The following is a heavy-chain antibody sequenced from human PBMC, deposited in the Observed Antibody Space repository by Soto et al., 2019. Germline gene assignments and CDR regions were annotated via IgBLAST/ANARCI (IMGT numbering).Heavy chain of an antibody. CDR2: IIPIIGIA. Sequence: GASVKVSCKASGYTFTSYGISWVRQAPGQGLEWMGWIIPIIGIANYAQKFQGRVTITADKSTSTAYMELSSLRSEDTAVYYCARARLGTAMVTGLKKFDPWGQGTLVTVSS. V-gene: IGHV1-69*10. CDR1: GYTFTSYG. CDR3: ARARLGTAMVTGLKKFDP. D-gene: IGHD5-18*01. J-gene: IGHJ5*02.